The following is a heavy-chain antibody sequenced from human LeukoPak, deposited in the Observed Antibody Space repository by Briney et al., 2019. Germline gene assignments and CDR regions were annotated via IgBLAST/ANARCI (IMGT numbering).Heavy chain of an antibody. CDR2: ISSSSSYI. CDR1: LFTFSAYN. Sequence: GGSLRLSCAASLFTFSAYNMNWVRQAPGKGLEWVSSISSSSSYIYYADSVKGRFTISRDNAKNSLYLQMNSLRAEDTAVYYCARADWDTAMIDYWGQGTLVTVSS. D-gene: IGHD5-18*01. J-gene: IGHJ4*02. V-gene: IGHV3-21*01. CDR3: ARADWDTAMIDY.